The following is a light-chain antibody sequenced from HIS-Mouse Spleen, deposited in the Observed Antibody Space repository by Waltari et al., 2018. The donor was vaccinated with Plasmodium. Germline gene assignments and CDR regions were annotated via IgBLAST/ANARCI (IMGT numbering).Light chain of an antibody. CDR2: GAA. V-gene: IGKV3-15*01. J-gene: IGKJ1*01. CDR1: PSVSTN. CDR3: QQYNNWPRGT. Sequence: EIVMTQSPATLSVSPGERATLSCRASPSVSTNLAWYQQQPGKAPRLLIYGAATRATGIPRFSGSGSGTEFTLIISSMQSEDFAVYYCQQYNNWPRGTFGQGTKVEIK.